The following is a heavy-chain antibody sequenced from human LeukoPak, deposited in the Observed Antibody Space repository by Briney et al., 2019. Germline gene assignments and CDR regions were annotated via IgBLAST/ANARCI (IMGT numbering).Heavy chain of an antibody. CDR1: GFTFDDYG. D-gene: IGHD3-10*01. J-gene: IGHJ4*02. CDR2: ISWNSDSR. Sequence: GGSLRLSCAASGFTFDDYGMHWVRQAPGKGLEWVSGISWNSDSRGYADSVKGRFTISRDNSKNTLYLQMNSLRAEDTAVYYCAKEGGSGSYFSLSLDYWGQGTLVTVSS. CDR3: AKEGGSGSYFSLSLDY. V-gene: IGHV3-9*01.